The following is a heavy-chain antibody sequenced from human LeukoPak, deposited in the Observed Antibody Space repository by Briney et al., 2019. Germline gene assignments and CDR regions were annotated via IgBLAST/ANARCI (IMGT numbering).Heavy chain of an antibody. J-gene: IGHJ4*02. V-gene: IGHV1-18*01. Sequence: GASVKVSCKASGYTFSTYGISWVRQAPGQGLEWMGWINAYNGNTNYAQKVQGRVTMTTDTSTSTAYMELRSLRSEDTAVYYCARITYSSSWFSGDYWGQGTLLTVSS. CDR3: ARITYSSSWFSGDY. CDR1: GYTFSTYG. CDR2: INAYNGNT. D-gene: IGHD6-13*01.